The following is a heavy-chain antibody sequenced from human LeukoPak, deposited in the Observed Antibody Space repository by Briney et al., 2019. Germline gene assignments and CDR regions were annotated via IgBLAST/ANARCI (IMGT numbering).Heavy chain of an antibody. V-gene: IGHV1-24*01. CDR3: ATQMGSGSYISPYFDY. CDR2: FDPEDGET. Sequence: ASVKVSCKVSGYTLTELSMHWMRQAPGKGLEWMGGFDPEDGETIYAQKFQGRVTMTEDTSTDTAYMELSSLRSEDTAVYYCATQMGSGSYISPYFDYWGQGTLVTVSS. CDR1: GYTLTELS. D-gene: IGHD1-26*01. J-gene: IGHJ4*02.